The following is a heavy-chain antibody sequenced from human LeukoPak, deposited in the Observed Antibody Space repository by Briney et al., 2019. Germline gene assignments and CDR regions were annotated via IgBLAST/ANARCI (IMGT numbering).Heavy chain of an antibody. CDR2: IIPIFGTA. CDR3: ASYYYDSSGYYTEYFQH. Sequence: SVKVSCKASGGTSSSYDICLVRQAAGQGLDWMGGIIPIFGTANYAQKFQGRVTITADESTSTAYMELSSLRSEDTAVYYCASYYYDSSGYYTEYFQHWGQGTLVTVSS. D-gene: IGHD3-22*01. J-gene: IGHJ1*01. CDR1: GGTSSSYD. V-gene: IGHV1-69*01.